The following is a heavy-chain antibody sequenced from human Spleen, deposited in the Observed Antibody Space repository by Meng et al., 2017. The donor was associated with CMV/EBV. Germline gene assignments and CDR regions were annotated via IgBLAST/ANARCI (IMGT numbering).Heavy chain of an antibody. V-gene: IGHV3-53*01. J-gene: IGHJ3*02. D-gene: IGHD3-22*01. CDR1: GFTISSNY. CDR3: ARDDYESSGYTALVI. Sequence: GESLKISCAASGFTISSNYLTWVRQAPGKGLEWVSVIYSGDTTNYAESVKGRFTISRDHSKNTLYLQMNNLRADDTAVYYCARDDYESSGYTALVIWGQGTMVTVSS. CDR2: IYSGDTT.